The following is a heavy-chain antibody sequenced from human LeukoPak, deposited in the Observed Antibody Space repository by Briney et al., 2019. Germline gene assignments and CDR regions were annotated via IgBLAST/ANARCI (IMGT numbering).Heavy chain of an antibody. CDR2: ISGSGGIT. V-gene: IGHV3-23*01. J-gene: IGHJ4*02. CDR3: AKTRAGNSSGRDPGWPMDY. D-gene: IGHD3-22*01. Sequence: PGGSLRLSCAAYGFTFGSYAIYWVRQAPGKGPEWVPGISGSGGITSFADSVKGRFIISRDNSKNTVYLQINNLRAEDTALYYCAKTRAGNSSGRDPGWPMDYWGQGTLVTVSS. CDR1: GFTFGSYA.